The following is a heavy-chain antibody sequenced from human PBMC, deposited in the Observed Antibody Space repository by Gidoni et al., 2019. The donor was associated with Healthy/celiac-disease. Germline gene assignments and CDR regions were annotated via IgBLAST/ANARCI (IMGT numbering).Heavy chain of an antibody. CDR2: ISGSGGST. Sequence: EVQLLESGGGLVQPGGSLRLSCAASGFTFSSYAMSWVRQAPGKGLEWVSAISGSGGSTYYADSVKGRFTISRDNSKNTLYLQMNSLRAEDTAVYYCAKDGTFIYYDILTGYYNYWGQGTLVTVSS. CDR1: GFTFSSYA. CDR3: AKDGTFIYYDILTGYYNY. D-gene: IGHD3-9*01. V-gene: IGHV3-23*01. J-gene: IGHJ4*02.